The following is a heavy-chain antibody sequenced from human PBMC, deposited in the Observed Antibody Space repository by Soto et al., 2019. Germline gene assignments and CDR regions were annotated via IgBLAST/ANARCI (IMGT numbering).Heavy chain of an antibody. J-gene: IGHJ4*02. D-gene: IGHD6-13*01. CDR1: GFTFSSYA. Sequence: QVQLVESGGGVVQPGRSLRLSCAASGFTFSSYAMHWVRQAPGKGLEWVAVISYDGSNKYYADSVKGRFTSSRDKSKNTRYLQMNSLSAEDTALYYFARGGWSGHQLGGYWCQGTMIIVSS. CDR3: ARGGWSGHQLGGY. V-gene: IGHV3-30-3*01. CDR2: ISYDGSNK.